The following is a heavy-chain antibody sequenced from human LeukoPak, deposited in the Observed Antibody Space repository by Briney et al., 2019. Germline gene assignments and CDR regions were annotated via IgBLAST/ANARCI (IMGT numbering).Heavy chain of an antibody. V-gene: IGHV4-61*02. CDR1: GASISSGSYY. CDR3: ARAYYYYYMDV. CDR2: IYTSGTT. Sequence: SETLSLTCTVSGASISSGSYYWSWIRQPAGKGLEWIGRIYTSGTTNYNPSLKSRLTISVDTSKNQFSLKLSSVTAADTAVYYCARAYYYYYMDVWGKGTTVTISS. J-gene: IGHJ6*03.